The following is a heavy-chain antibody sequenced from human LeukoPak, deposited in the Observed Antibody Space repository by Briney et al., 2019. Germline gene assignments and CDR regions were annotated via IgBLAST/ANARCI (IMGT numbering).Heavy chain of an antibody. CDR2: INPSGGST. D-gene: IGHD2-21*02. CDR3: ARVVVVTAIPLRGAFDI. V-gene: IGHV1-46*01. Sequence: ASVKVSCKASGYTFTSYYMHWGRQAPGQGLEWMGIINPSGGSTSYAQKFQGRVTMTRDTSTSTVYMELSSLRSEDTAVYYCARVVVVTAIPLRGAFDIWGQGTMVTVSS. J-gene: IGHJ3*02. CDR1: GYTFTSYY.